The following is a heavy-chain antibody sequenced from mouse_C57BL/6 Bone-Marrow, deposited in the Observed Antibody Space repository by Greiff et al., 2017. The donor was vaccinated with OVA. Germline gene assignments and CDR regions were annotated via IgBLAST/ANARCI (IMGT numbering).Heavy chain of an antibody. V-gene: IGHV2-5*01. D-gene: IGHD4-1*01. CDR2: IWRGGST. CDR3: AKMRLTGTVYWYFDV. Sequence: QVQLQQSGPGLVQPSQSLSITCTVSGFSLTSYGVHWVRQSPGKGLEWLGVIWRGGSTDYNAAFMSRLSITKDNSKSQVFFKMNSLQADDTAIYYCAKMRLTGTVYWYFDVWGTGTTVTVSS. J-gene: IGHJ1*03. CDR1: GFSLTSYG.